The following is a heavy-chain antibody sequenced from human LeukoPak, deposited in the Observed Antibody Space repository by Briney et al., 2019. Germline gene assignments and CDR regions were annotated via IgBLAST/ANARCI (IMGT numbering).Heavy chain of an antibody. D-gene: IGHD1-26*01. J-gene: IGHJ4*02. CDR2: ISSSGTA. V-gene: IGHV3-11*01. CDR3: VRSKWELGY. Sequence: GGSLRLSCAASGFMFTDYYMAWIRQAPGKGLEWVSYISSSGTAYHADSVKGRSTIYRDNDKSSVHLQMNTLRAEDTAVYYCVRSKWELGYWGQGTLVTVSS. CDR1: GFMFTDYY.